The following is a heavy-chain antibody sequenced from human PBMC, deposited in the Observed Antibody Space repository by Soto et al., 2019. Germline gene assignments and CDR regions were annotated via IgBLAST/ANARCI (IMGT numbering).Heavy chain of an antibody. D-gene: IGHD6-25*01. V-gene: IGHV4-30-4*02. CDR1: GGSINTDDYY. Sequence: PSDTLSLTCTVSGGSINTDDYYWSWIRQPPGKGLEWIAYLNYSGKYYSTPSLKSRATMSINASKNQFFLRLSSVPAADTAIYYCARVRSSAQTEHFDYWGPGTLVTVSS. J-gene: IGHJ4*02. CDR2: LNYSGKY. CDR3: ARVRSSAQTEHFDY.